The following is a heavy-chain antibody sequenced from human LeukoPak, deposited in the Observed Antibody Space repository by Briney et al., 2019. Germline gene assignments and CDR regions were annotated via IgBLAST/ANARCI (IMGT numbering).Heavy chain of an antibody. V-gene: IGHV1-69*04. Sequence: SVKVSCKASGGTFSSYAISWVRQAPGQGLEWMGRIIPIFGIADYAQKFQGRVTITADKSTSTAYMELSSLRSEDTAVYYCARGNYGDYTGQNWFDPWGQGTLVTVSS. D-gene: IGHD4-17*01. CDR2: IIPIFGIA. J-gene: IGHJ5*02. CDR3: ARGNYGDYTGQNWFDP. CDR1: GGTFSSYA.